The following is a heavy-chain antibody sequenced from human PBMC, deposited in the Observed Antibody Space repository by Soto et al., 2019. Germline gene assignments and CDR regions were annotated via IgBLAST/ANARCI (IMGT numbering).Heavy chain of an antibody. D-gene: IGHD3-3*01. J-gene: IGHJ4*02. V-gene: IGHV3-21*06. CDR3: ARGGYHDFWTGYSY. CDR2: ISISSSYI. Sequence: GALRLSCAASGFTFSGYSMNWVRQAPGKGLEWVSFISISSSYIYYADSVKGRFTISRDNAKNLLFLQMNGLRAEDTAVYYCARGGYHDFWTGYSYWGQGTLVTVSS. CDR1: GFTFSGYS.